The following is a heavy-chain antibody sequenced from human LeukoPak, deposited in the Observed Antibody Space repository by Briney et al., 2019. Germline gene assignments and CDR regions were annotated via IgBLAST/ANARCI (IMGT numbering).Heavy chain of an antibody. CDR3: AKEEWLLAVYFDY. D-gene: IGHD3-3*01. J-gene: IGHJ4*02. Sequence: PWGSLRLSCAASGFTFSTYWMTWVRQAPGKGLEWVANIKQDGSEKYFVDSVKGRFTISRDNAKNSLYLQMNSLRAEDTAVYYCAKEEWLLAVYFDYWGQGTLVTVSS. V-gene: IGHV3-7*03. CDR2: IKQDGSEK. CDR1: GFTFSTYW.